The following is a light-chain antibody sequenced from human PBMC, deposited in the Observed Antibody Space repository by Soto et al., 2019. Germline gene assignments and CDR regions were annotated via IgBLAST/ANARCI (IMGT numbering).Light chain of an antibody. CDR2: GAS. CDR1: QSVSSN. Sequence: EIVMTQSPATLSVSPGERATLSCGASQSVSSNLAWYQQKPGQAPRLLIYGASTRATGIPARFSGSGSGTEFTLTISSLQSEDFAVYFCQQYNNWPPITFGQGTRREIK. J-gene: IGKJ5*01. CDR3: QQYNNWPPIT. V-gene: IGKV3-15*01.